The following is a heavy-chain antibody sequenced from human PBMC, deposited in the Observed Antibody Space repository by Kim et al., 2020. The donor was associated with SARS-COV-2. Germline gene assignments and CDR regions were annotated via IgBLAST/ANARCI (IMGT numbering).Heavy chain of an antibody. D-gene: IGHD4-4*01. V-gene: IGHV3-53*01. CDR2: IYSGGST. CDR3: ARTYAVTTSLTQFDY. CDR1: GFTVSSNY. Sequence: GGSLRLSCAASGFTVSSNYMSWVRQAPGKGLEWVSVIYSGGSTYYADSVKGRFTISRDNSKNTLYLQMNSLRAEDTAVYYCARTYAVTTSLTQFDYWGQGTLVPVSS. J-gene: IGHJ4*02.